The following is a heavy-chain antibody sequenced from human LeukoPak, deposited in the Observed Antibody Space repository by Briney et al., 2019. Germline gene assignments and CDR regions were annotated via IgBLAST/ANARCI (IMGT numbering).Heavy chain of an antibody. CDR1: GFTFSHYA. CDR3: VAFPYYYDSSGPYYNWSDP. CDR2: ISYDGSNK. V-gene: IGHV3-30*03. D-gene: IGHD3-22*01. J-gene: IGHJ5*02. Sequence: GRSLRLSCAASGFTFSHYAMHWVRQAPGKGLEWVAVISYDGSNKYYADSVKGRFTISRDNSKNTLYLQMNSLRAEDTAVYYCVAFPYYYDSSGPYYNWSDPWGQGTLVTVSS.